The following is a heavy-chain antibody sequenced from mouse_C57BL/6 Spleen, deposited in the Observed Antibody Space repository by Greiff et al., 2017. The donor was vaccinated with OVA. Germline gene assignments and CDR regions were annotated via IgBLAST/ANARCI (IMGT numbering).Heavy chain of an antibody. CDR3: ARNDYYGSSDYAMDD. CDR2: IHPNSGST. CDR1: GYTFTSYW. V-gene: IGHV1-64*01. Sequence: QVQLQQPGAELVKPGASVKLSCKASGYTFTSYWMHWVKQRPGQGLEWIGMIHPNSGSTNYNEKFKSKATLTVDKSSSTAYMQLSSLTSEDSAVYYCARNDYYGSSDYAMDDWGQGTSVTVSS. J-gene: IGHJ4*01. D-gene: IGHD1-1*01.